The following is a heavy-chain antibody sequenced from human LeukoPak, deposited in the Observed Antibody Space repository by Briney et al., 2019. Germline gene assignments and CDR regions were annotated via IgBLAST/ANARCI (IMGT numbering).Heavy chain of an antibody. J-gene: IGHJ4*02. V-gene: IGHV3-30*04. CDR3: ASSYGSGSYYLGY. Sequence: GGSLRLSCAASGFTFNSYAMHWARQAPGKGLEWVSVISYDGNRKYYIDSVKGRFTISRNNAANTLDLQMRSPTTEDTAVYYCASSYGSGSYYLGYWGQGTLVTVSS. CDR2: ISYDGNRK. CDR1: GFTFNSYA. D-gene: IGHD3-10*01.